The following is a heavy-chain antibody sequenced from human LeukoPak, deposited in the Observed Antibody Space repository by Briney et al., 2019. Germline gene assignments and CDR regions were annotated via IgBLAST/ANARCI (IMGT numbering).Heavy chain of an antibody. CDR2: IYSGGST. CDR1: GVTVSSNY. CDR3: ARGPRLAPYYYDSSGYYYY. Sequence: PGGSLRLSCAASGVTVSSNYMSWVRQAPGKGLEWVSVIYSGGSTYYADSVKSRFTISRDNSKNTLYLQMNSLRAEDTAVYYCARGPRLAPYYYDSSGYYYYWGQGTLVTVSS. J-gene: IGHJ4*02. V-gene: IGHV3-66*02. D-gene: IGHD3-22*01.